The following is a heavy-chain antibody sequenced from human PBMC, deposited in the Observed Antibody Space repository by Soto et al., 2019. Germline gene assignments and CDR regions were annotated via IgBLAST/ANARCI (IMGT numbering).Heavy chain of an antibody. J-gene: IGHJ6*02. V-gene: IGHV4-61*05. D-gene: IGHD2-2*01. CDR3: ARGAIVVVPAAFGYYYGMDV. CDR1: GASITNDDFC. Sequence: SETLSLTCTVSGASITNDDFCCVWVRQHPYSGLEWLAYITYGGSIYYNPSLKSRVTISVDKSKNQFSLKLSSVAAADTAVYYCARGAIVVVPAAFGYYYGMDVWGQGTTVTVSS. CDR2: ITYGGSI.